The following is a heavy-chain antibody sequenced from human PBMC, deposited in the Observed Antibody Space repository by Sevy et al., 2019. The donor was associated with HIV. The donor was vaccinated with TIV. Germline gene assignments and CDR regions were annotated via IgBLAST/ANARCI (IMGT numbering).Heavy chain of an antibody. J-gene: IGHJ6*02. D-gene: IGHD6-13*01. Sequence: GESLKISCAASGFTFSNYGMHWVRQAPGKGLEWVALISNDGSDKNYVDSVKGRFTISRDNSKDTQYLQMNSLRAEDTAVYYCANARGRFDGSSWIDYYYGMDVWGQGTTVTVSS. V-gene: IGHV3-30*18. CDR1: GFTFSNYG. CDR2: ISNDGSDK. CDR3: ANARGRFDGSSWIDYYYGMDV.